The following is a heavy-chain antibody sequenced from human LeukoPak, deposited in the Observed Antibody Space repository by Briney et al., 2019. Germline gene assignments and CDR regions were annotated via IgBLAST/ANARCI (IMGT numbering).Heavy chain of an antibody. CDR1: GYTFTGYY. D-gene: IGHD6-19*01. J-gene: IGHJ4*02. V-gene: IGHV1-2*06. Sequence: GASVKVSCKASGYTFTGYYMHWVRQAPGQGLEWMGRINPNSGGTNYAQKFQGSVTMTRDTSISTAYMELSRLRSDDTAVYYCARDLGTRYSSGWPPDYWGQGTLVTVSS. CDR3: ARDLGTRYSSGWPPDY. CDR2: INPNSGGT.